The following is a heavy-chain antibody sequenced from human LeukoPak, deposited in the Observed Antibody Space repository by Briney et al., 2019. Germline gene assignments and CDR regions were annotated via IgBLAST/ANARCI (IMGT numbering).Heavy chain of an antibody. CDR3: ARRGIVVVPAAIRRGFWFDP. V-gene: IGHV1-69*13. D-gene: IGHD2-2*02. J-gene: IGHJ5*02. Sequence: GASVKVSCKASGYTFTSYGISWVRQAPGQGLEWMGGIIPIFGTANYAQKFQGRVTITADESTSTAYMELSSLRSEDTAVYYCARRGIVVVPAAIRRGFWFDPWGQGTLVTVSS. CDR1: GYTFTSYG. CDR2: IIPIFGTA.